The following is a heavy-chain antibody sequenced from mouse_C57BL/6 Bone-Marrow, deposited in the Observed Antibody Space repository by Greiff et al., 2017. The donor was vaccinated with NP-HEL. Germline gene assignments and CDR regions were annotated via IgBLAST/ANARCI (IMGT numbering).Heavy chain of an antibody. V-gene: IGHV5-17*01. CDR1: GFTFSDYG. CDR2: ISSGSSTI. D-gene: IGHD1-1*01. CDR3: ARPRYYGSTMFAY. Sequence: EVKLMESGGGLVKPGGSLKLSCAASGFTFSDYGMHWVRQAPEKGLEWVAYISSGSSTIYYADTVKGRFTISRDNAKNTLFLQMTSLRSEDTAMYYCARPRYYGSTMFAYWGQGTLVTVSA. J-gene: IGHJ3*01.